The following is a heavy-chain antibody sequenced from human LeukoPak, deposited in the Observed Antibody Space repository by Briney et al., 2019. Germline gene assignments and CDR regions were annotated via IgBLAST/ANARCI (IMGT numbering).Heavy chain of an antibody. CDR2: ISGSGGST. V-gene: IGHV3-23*01. CDR3: AKGQYSSSWGPGFYYYMDV. D-gene: IGHD6-13*01. J-gene: IGHJ6*03. Sequence: GGSLRLSCAASGFTFSSYAMSWVRQAPGKGLEWVSAISGSGGSTYYADSVKGRFTISRDNSKNALYLQMNSLRAEDTAVYYCAKGQYSSSWGPGFYYYMDVWGKGTRSPSP. CDR1: GFTFSSYA.